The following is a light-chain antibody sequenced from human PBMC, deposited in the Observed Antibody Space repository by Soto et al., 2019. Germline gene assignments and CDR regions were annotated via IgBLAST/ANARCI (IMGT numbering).Light chain of an antibody. V-gene: IGLV1-44*01. CDR1: SSNIGSNT. Sequence: VVTQPPSASGTPGQRVTISCSGSSSNIGSNTVNWYQQLPGTAPKLLIYSNNQRPSGVPDRFSGSKSGTSASLAISGLQSEDEADYYCAAWDDSLNGVVFGGGTKLTVL. CDR2: SNN. J-gene: IGLJ2*01. CDR3: AAWDDSLNGVV.